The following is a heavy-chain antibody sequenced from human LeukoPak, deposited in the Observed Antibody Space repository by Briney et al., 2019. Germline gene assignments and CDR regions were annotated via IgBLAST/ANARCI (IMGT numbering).Heavy chain of an antibody. CDR2: VNPSGGST. CDR3: AYIAVAGTGGDY. D-gene: IGHD6-19*01. Sequence: ASVKVSCKASGYTFTSYYMHWVRQAPGQGLEWMGIVNPSGGSTSYAQKFQGRVTMTRDTSTSTVYMELSSLRSEDTAVYYCAYIAVAGTGGDYRGQGTLVTVSS. J-gene: IGHJ4*02. V-gene: IGHV1-46*01. CDR1: GYTFTSYY.